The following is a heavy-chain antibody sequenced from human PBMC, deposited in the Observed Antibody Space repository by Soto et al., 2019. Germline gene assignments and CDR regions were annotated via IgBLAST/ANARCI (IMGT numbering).Heavy chain of an antibody. D-gene: IGHD2-15*01. J-gene: IGHJ6*03. CDR3: AILSTSPSKDLSYSYFSIDV. V-gene: IGHV5-51*01. CDR1: EYTFTNSW. Sequence: GESLKISCKGSEYTFTNSWIAWVRQMPGKGLEFMGIIYPFDSDVRYNPSFQGQVTISADRSINTASLHWSSLRASDTAMYYCAILSTSPSKDLSYSYFSIDVWGPGTTVTVSS. CDR2: IYPFDSDV.